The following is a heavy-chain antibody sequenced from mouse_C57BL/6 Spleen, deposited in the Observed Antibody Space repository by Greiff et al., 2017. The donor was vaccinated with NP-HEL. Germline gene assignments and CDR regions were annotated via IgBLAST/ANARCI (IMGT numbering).Heavy chain of an antibody. J-gene: IGHJ1*03. CDR3: AVWATVVDWYFDV. Sequence: VQLQQSGPELVKPGASVKISCKASGYSFTGYYMNWVKQSPEKSLEWIGEINPSTGGTTYNQKFKAKATLTVDKSSSTAYMQLKSLTSEDSAVYYCAVWATVVDWYFDVWGTGTTVTVSS. V-gene: IGHV1-42*01. CDR1: GYSFTGYY. D-gene: IGHD1-1*01. CDR2: INPSTGGT.